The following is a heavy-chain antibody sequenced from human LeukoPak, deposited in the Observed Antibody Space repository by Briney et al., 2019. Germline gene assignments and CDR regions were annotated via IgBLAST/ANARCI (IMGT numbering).Heavy chain of an antibody. J-gene: IGHJ1*01. CDR1: GFTFSSYA. CDR2: ISYDGSNK. D-gene: IGHD6-13*01. CDR3: AREYPGIAAASPEYFRY. V-gene: IGHV3-30*04. Sequence: PGGSLRLSCAASGFTFSSYAMHWVRQAPGKGLEWVAVISYDGSNKYYADSVKGRFTISRDNSKNTLYLRMNSLRAEDTAVYYCAREYPGIAAASPEYFRYWGQGTLVTVSS.